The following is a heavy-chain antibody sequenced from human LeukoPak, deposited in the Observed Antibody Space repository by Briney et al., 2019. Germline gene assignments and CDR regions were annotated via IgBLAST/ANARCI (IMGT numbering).Heavy chain of an antibody. CDR1: GFTFDDYG. V-gene: IGHV3-23*01. J-gene: IGHJ4*02. Sequence: AGGSLRLSCAASGFTFDDYGMSWVRQAPGKGLEWVSGISGSGDTTYYADSVKGRFTISRDNSKNTVYLQMNSLRAEDTAVYYCAKDDGWLQYNYWGQGTLVTVSS. D-gene: IGHD5-24*01. CDR2: ISGSGDTT. CDR3: AKDDGWLQYNY.